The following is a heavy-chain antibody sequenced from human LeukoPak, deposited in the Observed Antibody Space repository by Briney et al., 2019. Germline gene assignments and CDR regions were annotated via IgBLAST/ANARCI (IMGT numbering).Heavy chain of an antibody. CDR2: ISWNSGSI. D-gene: IGHD6-6*01. CDR1: GFTFDDYA. CDR3: AKGLYSSLNYGMDV. Sequence: GRSLRLSCAASGFTFDDYAMHWVRQAPGKGLEWVSGISWNSGSIGYADSVKGRFTISRDNAKNSPYLQMNSLRAEDTALYYCAKGLYSSLNYGMDVWGQGTTVTVSS. V-gene: IGHV3-9*01. J-gene: IGHJ6*02.